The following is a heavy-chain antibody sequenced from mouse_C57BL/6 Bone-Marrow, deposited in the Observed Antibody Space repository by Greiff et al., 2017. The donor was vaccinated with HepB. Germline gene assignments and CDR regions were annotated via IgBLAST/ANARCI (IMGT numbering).Heavy chain of an antibody. J-gene: IGHJ2*01. Sequence: QVHVKQSGTELVKPGASVKLSCKASGYTFTSYWMHWVKQRPGQGLEWIGNINPSNGGTNYNEKFKSKATLTVDKSSSTAYMQLSSLTSEDSAVYYCARGGLGPRGFDYWGQGTTLTVSS. CDR1: GYTFTSYW. D-gene: IGHD1-1*02. CDR3: ARGGLGPRGFDY. CDR2: INPSNGGT. V-gene: IGHV1-53*01.